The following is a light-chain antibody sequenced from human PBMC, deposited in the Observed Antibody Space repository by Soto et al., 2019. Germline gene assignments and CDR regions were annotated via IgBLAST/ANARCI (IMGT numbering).Light chain of an antibody. V-gene: IGKV3-20*01. Sequence: EIVLTQSPGTLSLFLGERAPLSCRASQSVSTNYLAWYQQTPGQAPRLLIYGASNRDAGIPDRFSGSGSRTDFPLTISRLEPEDFAVYYCQQYGNSGTFGQGTKVDIK. CDR3: QQYGNSGT. CDR2: GAS. J-gene: IGKJ1*01. CDR1: QSVSTNY.